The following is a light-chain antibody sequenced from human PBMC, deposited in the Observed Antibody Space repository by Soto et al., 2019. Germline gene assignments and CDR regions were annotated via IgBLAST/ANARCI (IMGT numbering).Light chain of an antibody. V-gene: IGKV1-27*01. CDR2: SAS. Sequence: DIQMTQSPSSLSASVGDRITITCRASQDISNYLAWYQQKPGKVPKLLIYSASTLQSGVPSRFSGSGSGTDFTLTISSLQPEDVATYFCQKSNSDLTFGQGTRLEIK. CDR1: QDISNY. J-gene: IGKJ5*01. CDR3: QKSNSDLT.